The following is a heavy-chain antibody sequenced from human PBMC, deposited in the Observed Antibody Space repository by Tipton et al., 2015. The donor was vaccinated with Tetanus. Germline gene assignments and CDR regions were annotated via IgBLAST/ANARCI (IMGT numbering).Heavy chain of an antibody. CDR3: ARMGFTYGQVVY. Sequence: TLSLTCSVSGGSVNSGTYYWSWIRQPPGKGLEWIGHVYYSGRTYYNPPLKSRVTISADMSKNQFSLKLTSVTAADTATYYCARMGFTYGQVVYWGQGTLVTVAS. D-gene: IGHD5-18*01. CDR2: VYYSGRT. J-gene: IGHJ4*02. V-gene: IGHV4-30-4*01. CDR1: GGSVNSGTYY.